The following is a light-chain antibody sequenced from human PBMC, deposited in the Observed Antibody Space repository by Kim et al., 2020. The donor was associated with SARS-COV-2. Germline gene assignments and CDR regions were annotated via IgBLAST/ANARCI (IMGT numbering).Light chain of an antibody. CDR2: DDN. J-gene: IGLJ2*01. V-gene: IGLV1-51*01. Sequence: SFFPHPPSVSAAPGQKVTISCSGSSSNIGNNYVSWYQQLPGTAPKLLIYDDNKRPSGIPDRFSGSKSGTSATLGITGLQTGDEADYYCGAWDTSLSAGVFGGGTQLTVL. CDR1: SSNIGNNY. CDR3: GAWDTSLSAGV.